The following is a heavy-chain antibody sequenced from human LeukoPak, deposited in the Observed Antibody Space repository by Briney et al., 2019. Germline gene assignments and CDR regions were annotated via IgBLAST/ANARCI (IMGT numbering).Heavy chain of an antibody. CDR2: ISGSGGST. J-gene: IGHJ4*02. V-gene: IGHV3-23*01. CDR1: GFTLSSYA. CDR3: AKDIAGARGGFDY. D-gene: IGHD1-26*01. Sequence: GGSLRLSCAASGFTLSSYAMSWVRQAPGKGLEWVSAISGSGGSTYYADSVKGRFTISRDNSKNTLYLQMNSLRAEDTAVYYCAKDIAGARGGFDYWGQGTLVTVSS.